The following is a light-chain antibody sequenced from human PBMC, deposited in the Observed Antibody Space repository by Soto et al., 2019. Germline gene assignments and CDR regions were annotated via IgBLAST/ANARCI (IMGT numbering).Light chain of an antibody. Sequence: QSVLTQPPSVSGTPGQRVTISCSGSSSNIGSNTVNWYQQLPGTAPKLLIYSNNQRPSGVPDRFSGSKSGASASLAISGLQSGDEADYHCAAWDDSLHGHVFGTGTKLTVL. CDR2: SNN. J-gene: IGLJ1*01. CDR1: SSNIGSNT. V-gene: IGLV1-44*01. CDR3: AAWDDSLHGHV.